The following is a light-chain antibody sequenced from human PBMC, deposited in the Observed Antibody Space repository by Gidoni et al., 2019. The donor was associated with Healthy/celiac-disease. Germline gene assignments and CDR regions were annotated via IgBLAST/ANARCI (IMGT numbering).Light chain of an antibody. CDR2: AAS. V-gene: IGKV1-8*01. CDR1: QGISSS. J-gene: IGKJ1*01. Sequence: AVRMTRSPSSLSASTGDRVTITFRASQGISSSLAWYQQKPGKAPKLLIYAASTLQSGVPSRFRGSGSGTDFTLTISCLQAEDFATYYCQQYYSYPRTFGQGTKVEIK. CDR3: QQYYSYPRT.